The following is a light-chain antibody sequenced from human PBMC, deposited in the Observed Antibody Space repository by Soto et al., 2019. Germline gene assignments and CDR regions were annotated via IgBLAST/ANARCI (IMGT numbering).Light chain of an antibody. J-gene: IGLJ3*02. V-gene: IGLV1-44*01. Sequence: QSVLTQPPSASGTPGQRVTISCSGSSSNIGSNTVNWYQQLPGTAPKLHIYSNNQRPSGVPDRFSGSKSGTSASLAISGLQSEDEADYYCAAWDDSLNGLWVFGGGTKRTVL. CDR3: AAWDDSLNGLWV. CDR1: SSNIGSNT. CDR2: SNN.